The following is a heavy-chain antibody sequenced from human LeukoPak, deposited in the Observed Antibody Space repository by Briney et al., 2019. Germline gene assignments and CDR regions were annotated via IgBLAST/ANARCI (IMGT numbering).Heavy chain of an antibody. CDR1: GFSYSSYT. Sequence: PGGSLRLSCLVSGFSYSSYTMHWVRQAPGKGLEYISAISSHGGSTYYADSVKGRFTISRDNSTNTLYLRMSSLRVEDTAVYYCVKDRWADYYGSGTYFGSWGQGTLVTVSS. J-gene: IGHJ4*02. CDR2: ISSHGGST. CDR3: VKDRWADYYGSGTYFGS. D-gene: IGHD3-10*01. V-gene: IGHV3-64D*06.